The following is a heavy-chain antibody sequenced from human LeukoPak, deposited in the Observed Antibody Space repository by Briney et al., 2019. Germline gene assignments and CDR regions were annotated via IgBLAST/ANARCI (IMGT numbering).Heavy chain of an antibody. CDR3: ARGRVYGSRY. CDR1: GGSFSGYY. V-gene: IGHV4-34*01. CDR2: INHSGST. Sequence: SETLSLTCAVYGGSFSGYYWSWIRQPPGKGLEWIGEINHSGSTNYNPSLKSRVTISVDTSMNQFSLKLSSVTAADTAVYYCARGRVYGSRYWGQGTLVTVSS. J-gene: IGHJ4*02. D-gene: IGHD3-10*01.